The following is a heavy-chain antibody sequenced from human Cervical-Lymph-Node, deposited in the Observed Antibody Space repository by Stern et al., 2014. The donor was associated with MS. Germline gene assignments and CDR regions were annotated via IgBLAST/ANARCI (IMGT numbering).Heavy chain of an antibody. CDR2: LYYSGST. CDR1: SGFIGNNY. D-gene: IGHD3-16*02. CDR3: ARAGPYDYIWGNFRHRAFYFDS. Sequence: QVQLVESGPGLVKPSETLSLMCSVSSGFIGNNYWSWIRQPPGKGLDWIGHLYYSGSTYYNPSLKSRVTISLDTSKNQLSLRLSSVTAADTAVYYCARAGPYDYIWGNFRHRAFYFDSWGQGALVTVSS. J-gene: IGHJ4*02. V-gene: IGHV4-59*01.